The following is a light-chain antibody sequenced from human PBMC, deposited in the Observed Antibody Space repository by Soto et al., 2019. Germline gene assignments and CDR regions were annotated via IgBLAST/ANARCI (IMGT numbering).Light chain of an antibody. CDR2: STN. Sequence: QSVVTQPPSASGTPGQRVTISCSGSSSNIESNTVNWYQQLPGTAPKLLIYSTNQRPSGLPDRFSGSKSGTSASLAISGLQSEDEADYYCAAWEDSLKGWVFGGGTKLTVL. CDR1: SSNIESNT. V-gene: IGLV1-44*01. J-gene: IGLJ3*02. CDR3: AAWEDSLKGWV.